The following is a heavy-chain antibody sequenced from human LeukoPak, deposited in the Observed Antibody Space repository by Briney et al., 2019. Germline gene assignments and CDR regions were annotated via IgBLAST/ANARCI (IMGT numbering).Heavy chain of an antibody. V-gene: IGHV3-23*01. CDR3: AKDFLPWDYYDSSGYYPSG. Sequence: QPGGSLRLSCAASGFTFSSYAMSWVRQAPGKGLEWVSAISGSGGSTYYADSVKGRFTISRDNSKNTLHLQMNSLRAEDTAVYYCAKDFLPWDYYDSSGYYPSGWGQGTLVTVSS. CDR2: ISGSGGST. J-gene: IGHJ4*02. D-gene: IGHD3-22*01. CDR1: GFTFSSYA.